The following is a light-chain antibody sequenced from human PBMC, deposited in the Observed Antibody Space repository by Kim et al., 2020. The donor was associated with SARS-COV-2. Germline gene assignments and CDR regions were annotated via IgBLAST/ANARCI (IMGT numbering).Light chain of an antibody. CDR2: YDS. J-gene: IGLJ2*01. V-gene: IGLV3-21*04. CDR3: QVWDRITNHVV. CDR1: NVGSKS. Sequence: SYELTQPPSVSVPPGKTATITCGGDNVGSKSLHWYQQRPGQAPVLVIYYDSKRPSGIPERFSGSNSGDTATLSISRVEAGDEADYYCQVWDRITNHVVFGGGTQLTVL.